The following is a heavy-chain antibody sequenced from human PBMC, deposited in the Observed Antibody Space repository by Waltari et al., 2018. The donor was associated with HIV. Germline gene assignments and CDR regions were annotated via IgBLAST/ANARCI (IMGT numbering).Heavy chain of an antibody. CDR3: TRYDDVLTKHLNWYFDL. CDR2: FYSSEST. J-gene: IGHJ2*01. D-gene: IGHD3-16*01. CDR1: GGSINSYY. V-gene: IGHV4-59*12. Sequence: QVRLQESGPGLMKPSETLSLSCNVSGGSINSYYWSWVRQSPGRGLEWVGHFYSSESTHYNPSLASRLSMSIDKANNQVSLTLTSVTTADTAGYFCTRYDDVLTKHLNWYFDLWGLGTLVTVSS.